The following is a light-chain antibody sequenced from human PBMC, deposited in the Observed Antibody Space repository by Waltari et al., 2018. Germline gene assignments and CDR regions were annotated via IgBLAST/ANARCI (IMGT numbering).Light chain of an antibody. CDR3: QTGGHGTWV. CDR1: SGHSTNV. V-gene: IGLV4-69*01. Sequence: QLVLTQSPSASASLRASVKLTCTLSSGHSTNVIAWLQKRPERGPRYLMKVNSDGSHNKGDEIPDRFSGSSSGAEHYLTISSLQSEDEADYYCQTGGHGTWVFGGGTKLTVL. CDR2: VNSDGSH. J-gene: IGLJ3*02.